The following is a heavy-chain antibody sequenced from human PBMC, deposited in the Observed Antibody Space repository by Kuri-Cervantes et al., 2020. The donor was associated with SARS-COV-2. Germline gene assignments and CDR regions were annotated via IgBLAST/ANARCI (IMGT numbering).Heavy chain of an antibody. CDR1: RFTLTIYS. D-gene: IGHD2-2*02. Sequence: GQSLSLSCAASRFTLTIYSMNWVRQAPGKGLEWVSYIRSSSTKNYADSVKGRFTIPRTNAKNSLYLQLNGLRAEETAVYYCARDEVVVVPAAISGWYYYGMDVWGQGTTVTVSS. V-gene: IGHV3-48*01. CDR3: ARDEVVVVPAAISGWYYYGMDV. J-gene: IGHJ6*02. CDR2: IRSSSTK.